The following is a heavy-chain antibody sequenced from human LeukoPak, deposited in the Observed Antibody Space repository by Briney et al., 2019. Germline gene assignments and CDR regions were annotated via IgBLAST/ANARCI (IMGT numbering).Heavy chain of an antibody. Sequence: GGSLRLSCAASGFTFSRYSMNWVRQAPGKGLEWVASISSTSTFIYSADSVKGRFTISRDTAKNSLFLQMNSLRAEDTAIYYCARRYFDSSDYPQTYYYYYMDVWGKGTTVTVSS. CDR1: GFTFSRYS. CDR2: ISSTSTFI. D-gene: IGHD3-22*01. J-gene: IGHJ6*03. V-gene: IGHV3-21*01. CDR3: ARRYFDSSDYPQTYYYYYMDV.